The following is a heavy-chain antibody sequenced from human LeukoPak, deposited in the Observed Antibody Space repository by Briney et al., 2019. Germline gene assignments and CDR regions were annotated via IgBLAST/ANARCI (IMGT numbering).Heavy chain of an antibody. V-gene: IGHV3-7*02. CDR3: ARSTHYRPAAIRWYFDL. J-gene: IGHJ2*01. Sequence: PRGSLRLSCAASGFTSSSYWTSWVPQAPGKRVEWVVNIKKDGSEKHYVHSVKARFTITRHNAKNSLYLQINSLRAEDTAVYYCARSTHYRPAAIRWYFDLWGRGTLVTVSS. D-gene: IGHD2-2*02. CDR2: IKKDGSEK. CDR1: GFTSSSYW.